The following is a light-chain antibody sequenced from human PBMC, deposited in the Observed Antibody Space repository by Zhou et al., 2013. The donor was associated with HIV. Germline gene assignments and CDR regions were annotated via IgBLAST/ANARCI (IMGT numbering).Light chain of an antibody. CDR1: QDIRDE. Sequence: AIQMTQSPSSLSASAGDRVTITCRASQDIRDELAWYQQKPGTVPKLLLYAASTLQNGVPSRFIGSGYGTDFTLTINGLRPEDFATYYCLQDYNYPRTFGQGTKLEIK. V-gene: IGKV1-6*01. J-gene: IGKJ2*01. CDR2: AAS. CDR3: LQDYNYPRT.